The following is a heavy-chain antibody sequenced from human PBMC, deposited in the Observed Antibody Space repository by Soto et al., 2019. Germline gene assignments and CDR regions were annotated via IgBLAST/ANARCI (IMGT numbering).Heavy chain of an antibody. CDR1: GYTITSYY. Sequence: ASVKVSCKASGYTITSYYMHWVRQAPGQGLEWMGIINPSGGSTSYAQKLQGRVTMTRGTSTSTVYMELSSLRSEDTAVYYCARDRSSGWYDYWGQGTLVTVSS. J-gene: IGHJ4*02. CDR3: ARDRSSGWYDY. D-gene: IGHD6-19*01. CDR2: INPSGGST. V-gene: IGHV1-46*01.